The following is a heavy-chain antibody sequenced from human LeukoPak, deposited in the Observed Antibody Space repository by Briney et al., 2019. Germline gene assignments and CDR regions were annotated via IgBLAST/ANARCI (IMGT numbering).Heavy chain of an antibody. V-gene: IGHV3-30*02. D-gene: IGHD1-14*01. CDR1: GFTFSSYG. CDR2: IRYDGSNK. CDR3: ARDGMSSPGGNPTYFDY. J-gene: IGHJ4*02. Sequence: PGGSLRLSCAASGFTFSSYGMHWVRQAPGKGLEWVAFIRYDGSNKYYADSVKGRFTISRDNSKNTLYLQMNSLRAEDTAVYYCARDGMSSPGGNPTYFDYWGQGTLVTVSS.